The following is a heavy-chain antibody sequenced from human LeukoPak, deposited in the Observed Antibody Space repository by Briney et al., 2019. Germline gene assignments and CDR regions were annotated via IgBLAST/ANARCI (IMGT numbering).Heavy chain of an antibody. V-gene: IGHV3-7*01. D-gene: IGHD3-22*01. CDR3: ARVAYDSSGYYYVHAFDI. Sequence: GGSLGLSCAASGFTFSSYWMSWVRQAPGKGLEWVANIKQDGSEKYYVDSVKGRFTISRDNAKNSLYLQMNSLRAEDTAVYYCARVAYDSSGYYYVHAFDIWGQGTMVTVSS. CDR1: GFTFSSYW. J-gene: IGHJ3*02. CDR2: IKQDGSEK.